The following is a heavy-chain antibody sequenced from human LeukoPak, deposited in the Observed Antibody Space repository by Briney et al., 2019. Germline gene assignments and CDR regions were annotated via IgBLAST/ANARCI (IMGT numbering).Heavy chain of an antibody. CDR2: IYYSGST. Sequence: SETLSLTCTVSGGSISSSSYYWGWIRQPPGKGLERIGSIYYSGSTYYNPSLKSQVTISVDTSKNQFSLKLSSVTAADTAVYYCARHASPVSLAVYWGQGTLVTVSS. D-gene: IGHD1-20*01. CDR1: GGSISSSSYY. V-gene: IGHV4-39*01. J-gene: IGHJ4*02. CDR3: ARHASPVSLAVY.